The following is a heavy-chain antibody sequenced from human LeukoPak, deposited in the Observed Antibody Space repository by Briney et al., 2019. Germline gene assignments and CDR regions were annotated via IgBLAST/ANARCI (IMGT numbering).Heavy chain of an antibody. CDR1: GFTFSRHW. Sequence: PGGSLRLSCAASGFTFSRHWMTWVRQAPGKGLEWVANIKHDGSEKNYVDSVKGRFTISRDNAKNSLYLQMNSLRAEDTAVYFCARDLGPEIQLWLRDYFDYWGQGTLVTVSS. J-gene: IGHJ4*02. V-gene: IGHV3-7*03. D-gene: IGHD5-18*01. CDR3: ARDLGPEIQLWLRDYFDY. CDR2: IKHDGSEK.